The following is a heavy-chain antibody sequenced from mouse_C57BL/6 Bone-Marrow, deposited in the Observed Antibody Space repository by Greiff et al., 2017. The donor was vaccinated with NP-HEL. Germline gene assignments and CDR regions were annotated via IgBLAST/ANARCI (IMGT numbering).Heavy chain of an antibody. Sequence: VQLQESGAELARPGASVKLSCKASGYTFTSYGISWVKQRTGQGLEWIGEIYPRSGNTYYNEKFKGKATLTADKSSSTAYMELRSLTSEDSAVYFCARVGTTPWYFDVWGTGTTVTVSS. J-gene: IGHJ1*03. CDR2: IYPRSGNT. CDR3: ARVGTTPWYFDV. V-gene: IGHV1-81*01. D-gene: IGHD1-1*01. CDR1: GYTFTSYG.